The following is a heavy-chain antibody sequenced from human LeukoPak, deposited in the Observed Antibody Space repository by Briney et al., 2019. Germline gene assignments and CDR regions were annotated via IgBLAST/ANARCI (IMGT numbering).Heavy chain of an antibody. CDR3: ARSEAYCGGDCYSSYFDC. CDR2: INPSGGST. D-gene: IGHD2-21*02. CDR1: GYTFTSYY. Sequence: ASVKVSFKASGYTFTSYYMHWVRQAPGQGLEWMGIINPSGGSTSYAQKFQGRVTMTRDTSTSTVYMELSSLRSEDTAVYYCARSEAYCGGDCYSSYFDCWGQGTLVTVSS. J-gene: IGHJ4*02. V-gene: IGHV1-46*01.